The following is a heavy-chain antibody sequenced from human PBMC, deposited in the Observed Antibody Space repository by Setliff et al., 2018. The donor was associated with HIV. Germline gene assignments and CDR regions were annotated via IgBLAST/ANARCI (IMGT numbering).Heavy chain of an antibody. J-gene: IGHJ3*01. D-gene: IGHD3-10*01. CDR3: ARGNYYGNDVYDAFDL. CDR2: ISAYNGNT. Sequence: ASVKVSCKASGYTFTSYGISWVRQAPGQGLEWMGWISAYNGNTNYAQKLQGRVTMTTDTSTSTAYMELRSLRSDDTAVYFCARGNYYGNDVYDAFDLWGQGTMVTVSS. V-gene: IGHV1-18*01. CDR1: GYTFTSYG.